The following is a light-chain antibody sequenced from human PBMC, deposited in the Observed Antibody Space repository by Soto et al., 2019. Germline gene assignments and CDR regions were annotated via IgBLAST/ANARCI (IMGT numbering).Light chain of an antibody. CDR1: QSISSY. CDR2: AAS. J-gene: IGKJ5*01. Sequence: DIQMTQSPSSLSASVGERVTITCRASQSISSYLNWYQQKPGKAPKLLIYAASSLQSGVPSRFSGGGSGTDFTLTISSLQPEDFATYYCQQSYSTLITFGQGTRLEIK. V-gene: IGKV1-39*01. CDR3: QQSYSTLIT.